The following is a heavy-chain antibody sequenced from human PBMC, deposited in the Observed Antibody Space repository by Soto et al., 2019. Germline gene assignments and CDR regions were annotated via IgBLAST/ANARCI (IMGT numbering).Heavy chain of an antibody. Sequence: EVQVLAAGGGLLQPGGSLRLSCAASGVTFSSYVMSWVRRAPGKGLEWVAVISGGGGDTYYADSVKGRFTISRDNSKNTLYLQLDSLRAEDTAVYYCSKGWYSYFDAFDIWGQGTMVTVSS. CDR1: GVTFSSYV. V-gene: IGHV3-23*01. J-gene: IGHJ3*02. CDR2: ISGGGGDT. D-gene: IGHD2-15*01. CDR3: SKGWYSYFDAFDI.